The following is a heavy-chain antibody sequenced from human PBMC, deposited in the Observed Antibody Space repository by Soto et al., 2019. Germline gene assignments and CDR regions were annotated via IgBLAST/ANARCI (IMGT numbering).Heavy chain of an antibody. CDR2: ISGSGGTT. V-gene: IGHV3-23*01. CDR1: GFAFSSYA. J-gene: IGHJ5*02. CDR3: AKGLTTTCFDP. D-gene: IGHD4-4*01. Sequence: GGPLRLSCAASGFAFSSYAISWXRQAPGQGLEWVAAISGSGGTTYYADSVKGRFTISRDNSKTTLYLQMNSLTAEDTAVYYCAKGLTTTCFDPWGQGTLVTGSS.